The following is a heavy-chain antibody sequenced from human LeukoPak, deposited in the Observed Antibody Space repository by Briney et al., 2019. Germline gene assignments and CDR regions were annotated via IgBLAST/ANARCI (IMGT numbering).Heavy chain of an antibody. CDR2: ISSSSGYM. Sequence: GGSLRLSCAASGFIFSSYSMDWVRQAPGKGLEWVSSISSSSGYMYYADSVKGRFTISRDNAKNSLYLQMNSLRAEDTAVYYCARDHHLAYCGGDCYTPDYWGQGTLVTVSS. V-gene: IGHV3-21*01. CDR3: ARDHHLAYCGGDCYTPDY. D-gene: IGHD2-21*02. J-gene: IGHJ4*02. CDR1: GFIFSSYS.